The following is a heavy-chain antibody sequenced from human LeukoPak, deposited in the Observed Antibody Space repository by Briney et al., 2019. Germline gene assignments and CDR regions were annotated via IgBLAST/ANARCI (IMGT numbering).Heavy chain of an antibody. CDR3: ARRAGAYTHPHDY. CDR1: GFTVSSNS. D-gene: IGHD3-16*01. V-gene: IGHV3-53*01. Sequence: GGSLRLSCTVSGFTVSSNSMSWVRQAPGKGLEWVSFIYSAGSTHYSDSVKGRFTISIDNSKNTLYLQMNSLRAEDTAVYYCARRAGAYTHPHDYWGQGTLVTVS. J-gene: IGHJ4*02. CDR2: IYSAGST.